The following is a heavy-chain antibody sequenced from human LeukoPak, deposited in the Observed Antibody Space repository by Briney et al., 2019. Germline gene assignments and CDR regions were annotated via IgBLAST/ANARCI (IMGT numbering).Heavy chain of an antibody. Sequence: SETLSLTCTVSGGSISSYYWSWIRQPAGKGLEWIGRIYTSGSTNYNPSLKSRVTMSVDTSKNQFSLKLSSVTAADTAVYYCAGSMVRGVIITKPADYWGQGTLVTVSS. D-gene: IGHD3-10*01. CDR3: AGSMVRGVIITKPADY. J-gene: IGHJ4*02. CDR2: IYTSGST. CDR1: GGSISSYY. V-gene: IGHV4-4*07.